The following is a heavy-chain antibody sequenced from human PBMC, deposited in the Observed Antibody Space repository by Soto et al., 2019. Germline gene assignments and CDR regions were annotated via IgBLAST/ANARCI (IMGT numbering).Heavy chain of an antibody. Sequence: EVQLVESGGGLVQPGGSLKLSCAASGFTFSGSAMHWVRQASGKGLEWVGRIRSKANSYATAYAASVKGRFTISRDDSKNTANLQMNSLKTEDTAVYSCTSQEPYYYGISGYYPFSECFDYWGQGTLVTVSS. CDR1: GFTFSGSA. J-gene: IGHJ4*02. D-gene: IGHD3-22*01. CDR3: TSQEPYYYGISGYYPFSECFDY. CDR2: IRSKANSYAT. V-gene: IGHV3-73*02.